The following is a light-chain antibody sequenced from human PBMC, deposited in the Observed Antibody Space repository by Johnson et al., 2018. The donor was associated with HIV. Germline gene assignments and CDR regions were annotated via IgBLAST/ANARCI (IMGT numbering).Light chain of an antibody. J-gene: IGLJ1*01. CDR3: GTWDSSLNASYV. Sequence: QSVLTQPPSVSAAPGQKVTISCSGSSSNIGNNYVSWYQQLPGTAPKLLIYENNKRPSGIPDRVSGSKSGTSATMGITGLQTGDGADYYCGTWDSSLNASYVFGSGTSVTVL. V-gene: IGLV1-51*02. CDR2: ENN. CDR1: SSNIGNNY.